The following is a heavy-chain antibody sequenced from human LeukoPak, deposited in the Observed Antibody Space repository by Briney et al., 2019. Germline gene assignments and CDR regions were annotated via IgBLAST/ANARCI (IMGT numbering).Heavy chain of an antibody. D-gene: IGHD6-19*01. J-gene: IGHJ4*02. Sequence: GGSLRLSCAASGFTFSSYWMSWVRQAPGKGLEWVANIKSDGSDKYYVDSVKGRSTISRDNAKNSLYLQMNSLRAEDTAIYYCARASAVAGTRDYWGQGTLVTVSS. CDR2: IKSDGSDK. CDR3: ARASAVAGTRDY. CDR1: GFTFSSYW. V-gene: IGHV3-7*01.